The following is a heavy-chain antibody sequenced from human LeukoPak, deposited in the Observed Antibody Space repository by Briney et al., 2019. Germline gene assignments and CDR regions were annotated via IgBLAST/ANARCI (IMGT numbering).Heavy chain of an antibody. CDR3: ARRHYGLYYFDY. J-gene: IGHJ4*02. D-gene: IGHD3-10*01. Sequence: SETLSLTCTVSGGSISSSSYYWGWLRQPPGKGLDWIGSIYYSGSTYYNPSPKSRFTISVDTSKNQFSLKLSSVPAADTAVYYCARRHYGLYYFDYWGQGTLVTVSS. CDR2: IYYSGST. CDR1: GGSISSSSYY. V-gene: IGHV4-39*01.